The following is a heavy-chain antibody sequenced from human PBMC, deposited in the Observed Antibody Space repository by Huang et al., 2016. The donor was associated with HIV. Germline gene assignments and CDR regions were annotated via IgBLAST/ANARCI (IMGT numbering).Heavy chain of an antibody. Sequence: VESGGRLVQPGGSIRLSCGGSTFTFGAYWMSWVRQSPGKGLEWGANIKQDESEKYYVESVKGRFNISRDNAKKVLFLEMNNVRVEDTATYYCATKTAAMDIWGQGTTVTVS. CDR3: ATKTAAMDI. J-gene: IGHJ6*02. CDR2: IKQDESEK. V-gene: IGHV3-7*01. D-gene: IGHD1-7*01. CDR1: TFTFGAYW.